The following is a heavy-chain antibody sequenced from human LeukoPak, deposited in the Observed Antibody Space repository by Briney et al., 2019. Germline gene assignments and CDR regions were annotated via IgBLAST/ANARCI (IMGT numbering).Heavy chain of an antibody. CDR2: IYYSGST. Sequence: SETLSLTCTVSGDSISSRSYYWGWIRQPPGKGLEWIGSIYYSGSTYYNPSLKSRVTISVDTSKNQFSLKLSSVTAADTAVYYCARRRYGRSPLYWGQGTLVTVSS. J-gene: IGHJ4*02. D-gene: IGHD6-13*01. V-gene: IGHV4-39*07. CDR1: GDSISSRSYY. CDR3: ARRRYGRSPLY.